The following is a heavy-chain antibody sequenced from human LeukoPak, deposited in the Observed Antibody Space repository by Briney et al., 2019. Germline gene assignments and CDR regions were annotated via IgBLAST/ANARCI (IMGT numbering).Heavy chain of an antibody. V-gene: IGHV4-59*01. CDR1: GGSISPYY. CDR2: IYYSGST. J-gene: IGHJ4*02. D-gene: IGHD1-26*01. CDR3: AREGGSYRGYFDY. Sequence: SETLSLTCTVSGGSISPYYWTWIRQPPGRGLEWIGHIYYSGSTNCNPSLKSRVTISVDTSKNQFSLKLSSVTAADTAVYYCAREGGSYRGYFDYWGQGTLVTVSS.